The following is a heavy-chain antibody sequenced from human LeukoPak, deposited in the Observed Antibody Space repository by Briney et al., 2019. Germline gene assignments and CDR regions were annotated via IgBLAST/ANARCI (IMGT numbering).Heavy chain of an antibody. CDR3: AKWVAVITSYFDY. Sequence: GGSLRLSCAASGFTLSSSVVSCVRQAPGKGLEWVSSITGSGDHTYYADSVKGRFTISRDNSKDTLYLQMNSLRAEDTAVYYCAKWVAVITSYFDYWGQGTLVTVSS. CDR2: ITGSGDHT. D-gene: IGHD3-10*01. J-gene: IGHJ4*02. CDR1: GFTLSSSV. V-gene: IGHV3-23*01.